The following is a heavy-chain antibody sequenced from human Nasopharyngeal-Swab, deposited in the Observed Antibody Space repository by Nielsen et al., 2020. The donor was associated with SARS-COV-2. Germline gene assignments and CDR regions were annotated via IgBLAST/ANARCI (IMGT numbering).Heavy chain of an antibody. CDR3: ARASRGWS. CDR1: GFTFDNYE. D-gene: IGHD6-19*01. J-gene: IGHJ5*02. Sequence: GGSLRLSCAAFGFTFDNYEMNWVRQAPGKGLEWVSYISTSGATIHYADSVRGRFTISRDNAKKSLYLQMNSLRAEDTAVYYCARASRGWSWGQGTLVTVSS. V-gene: IGHV3-48*03. CDR2: ISTSGATI.